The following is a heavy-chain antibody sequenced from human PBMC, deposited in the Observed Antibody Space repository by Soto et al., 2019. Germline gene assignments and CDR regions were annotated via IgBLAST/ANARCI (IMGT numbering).Heavy chain of an antibody. CDR3: ARGGKCSSTSCYSYYGMDV. CDR1: GGTFSSYA. J-gene: IGHJ6*02. CDR2: IIPIFGTA. D-gene: IGHD2-2*02. V-gene: IGHV1-69*01. Sequence: QVQLVQSGAEVKKPGSSVKVSCKASGGTFSSYAISWVRQAPGQGLEWMGGIIPIFGTANYAQKFQGRVTITADESTSTAYMELSSLRSEDTAVYDCARGGKCSSTSCYSYYGMDVWGQGTTVTVSS.